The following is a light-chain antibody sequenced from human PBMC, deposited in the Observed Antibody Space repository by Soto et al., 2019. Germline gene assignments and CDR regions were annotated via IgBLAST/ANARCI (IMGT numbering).Light chain of an antibody. CDR2: DVS. CDR3: SSYSSIDPYV. CDR1: SSDVGVYNY. V-gene: IGLV2-14*01. Sequence: QSALTQPASVSGSPGQSITISCTGTSSDVGVYNYVSWYQQHPGKAPKLMIYDVSHRPSGVSNRFSGSKSGNTASLTSSGRQAEDEADYYCSSYSSIDPYVGGHGTKVTVL. J-gene: IGLJ1*01.